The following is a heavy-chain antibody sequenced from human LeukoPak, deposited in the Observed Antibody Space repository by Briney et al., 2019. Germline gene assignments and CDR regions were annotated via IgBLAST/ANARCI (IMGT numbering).Heavy chain of an antibody. Sequence: GGSLRLSCAASGFTFSSYSMNWVRQAPGKGLEWVSYISSSSSTIYYADSVKGRFTISRDDAKNSLYLQMNSLRAEDTAVYYCARVRGKYCGGDCYGPVDYWGQGTLVTVSS. CDR3: ARVRGKYCGGDCYGPVDY. CDR1: GFTFSSYS. D-gene: IGHD2-21*01. V-gene: IGHV3-48*01. J-gene: IGHJ4*02. CDR2: ISSSSSTI.